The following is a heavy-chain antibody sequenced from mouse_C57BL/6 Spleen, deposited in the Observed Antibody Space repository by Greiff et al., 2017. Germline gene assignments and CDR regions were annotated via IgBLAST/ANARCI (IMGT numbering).Heavy chain of an antibody. CDR3: AREEDYDRFYYAMDY. CDR2: IHPNSGST. V-gene: IGHV1-64*01. D-gene: IGHD2-4*01. CDR1: GYTFTSYW. Sequence: QVQLQQPGAELVKPGASVKLSCKASGYTFTSYWMHWVKQRPGQGLEWIGMIHPNSGSTNYNEKFKSKATLTVDKSSSTAYMQLSSLTSEDSAVYYCAREEDYDRFYYAMDYWGQGTSVTVSS. J-gene: IGHJ4*01.